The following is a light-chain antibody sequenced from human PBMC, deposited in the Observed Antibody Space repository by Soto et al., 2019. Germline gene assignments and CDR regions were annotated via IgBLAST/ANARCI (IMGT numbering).Light chain of an antibody. Sequence: DVQMTQSPSSLSAFVGDRVTITCRASQGIAPYLAWFQQKPGKVPKLLIYATSTLQSGVPSRFSGSGSGTDFTLTVTSLQPEDVGTYYFQKYNSAPLTFGGGTKVEIK. CDR3: QKYNSAPLT. V-gene: IGKV1-27*01. CDR1: QGIAPY. J-gene: IGKJ4*01. CDR2: ATS.